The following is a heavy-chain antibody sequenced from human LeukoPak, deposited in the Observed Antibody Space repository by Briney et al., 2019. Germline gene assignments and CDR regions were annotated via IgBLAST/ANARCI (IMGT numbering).Heavy chain of an antibody. Sequence: GGSLRLSCAASGFTFSSYAMSWVRQAPGKGLEWVSAISGSGGSTYYADSVKGRFTISRDNSKNTLYLQMNSLRAEDTAVYYCARAVSFFCSSTSCPWYYFNYWGQGTRVTVSS. CDR3: ARAVSFFCSSTSCPWYYFNY. CDR2: ISGSGGST. V-gene: IGHV3-23*01. CDR1: GFTFSSYA. J-gene: IGHJ4*02. D-gene: IGHD2-2*01.